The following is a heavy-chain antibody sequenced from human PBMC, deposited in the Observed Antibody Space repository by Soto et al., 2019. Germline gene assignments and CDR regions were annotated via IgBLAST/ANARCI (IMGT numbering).Heavy chain of an antibody. J-gene: IGHJ4*02. D-gene: IGHD6-13*01. V-gene: IGHV4-59*08. CDR3: ARHLAAAGTKLYYFDY. Sequence: SETLSLTCTVSGGSISSYYWSWIRQPPGKGLEWIGYIYYSGSTNYNPSLKSRVTISVDTSKNQFSLKLSSVTAADTAVYYCARHLAAAGTKLYYFDYWGQGTLVTVSS. CDR1: GGSISSYY. CDR2: IYYSGST.